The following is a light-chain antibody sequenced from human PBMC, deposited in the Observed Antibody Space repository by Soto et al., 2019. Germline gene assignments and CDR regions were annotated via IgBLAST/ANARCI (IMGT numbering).Light chain of an antibody. CDR2: EVS. J-gene: IGLJ1*01. Sequence: QSALTQPASVSGSPGQSITISCTGTSSDVGGYNYVSWYQLHPGKAPKLIIYEVSHRPSGASNHFSGYKSCNTASLTISGLQAEDEADYYCSSYTSTSTPCVFGTGTKLTVL. CDR1: SSDVGGYNY. CDR3: SSYTSTSTPCV. V-gene: IGLV2-14*01.